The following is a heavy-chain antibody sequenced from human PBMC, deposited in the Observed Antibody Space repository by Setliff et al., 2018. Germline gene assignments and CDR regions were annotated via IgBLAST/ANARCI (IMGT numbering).Heavy chain of an antibody. D-gene: IGHD3-16*01. CDR2: IYYSGST. J-gene: IGHJ6*02. CDR3: ARGGTSENLYAMDV. Sequence: PSETLSLTCTVSGDSISSYYWSWIRQPPGKGLEWIGYIYYSGSTNYNPSLKSRVTMSVATFENHFSLKLNSLTAADTAVYYCARGGTSENLYAMDVWGQGTTVTVSS. CDR1: GDSISSYY. V-gene: IGHV4-59*01.